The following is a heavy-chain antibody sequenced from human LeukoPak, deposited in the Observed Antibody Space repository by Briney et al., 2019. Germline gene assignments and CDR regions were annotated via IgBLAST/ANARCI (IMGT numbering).Heavy chain of an antibody. CDR3: AKDVRWLRLLAPNYFDY. J-gene: IGHJ4*02. D-gene: IGHD5-12*01. Sequence: GGSLRLSCAASGFTFSSYAMSWVRQAPGKGLEWASAISGSGGSTYYADSVKGRFTISRDNSKNTLYLQMNSLRAEDTAVYYCAKDVRWLRLLAPNYFDYWGQGTLVTVSS. CDR1: GFTFSSYA. CDR2: ISGSGGST. V-gene: IGHV3-23*01.